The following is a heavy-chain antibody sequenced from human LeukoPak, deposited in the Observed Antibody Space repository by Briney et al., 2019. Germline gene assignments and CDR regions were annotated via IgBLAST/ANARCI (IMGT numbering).Heavy chain of an antibody. D-gene: IGHD6-19*01. CDR3: AKGIAVAAFQH. CDR2: ISYDGSNK. J-gene: IGHJ1*01. V-gene: IGHV3-30*18. CDR1: GFTFSSYG. Sequence: GGSPRLSCAASGFTFSSYGMHWVRQAPGKGLEWVAVISYDGSNKYYADSVKGRFTISRDNSKNTLYLQMNSLRAEDTAVYYCAKGIAVAAFQHWGQGTLVTVSS.